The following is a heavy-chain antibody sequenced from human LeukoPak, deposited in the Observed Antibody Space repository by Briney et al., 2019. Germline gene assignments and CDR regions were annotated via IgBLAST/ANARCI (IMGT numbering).Heavy chain of an antibody. J-gene: IGHJ4*02. Sequence: PGGSLRLSCAASGFTFSSYWMSWVRQAPGKGLEWVANIKQDGSQGYYVDSVKGRFTISRDNAKNLLYLQMNSLRAEDTAVYSCARDYYASGSHDFWGQGALVTVSS. CDR1: GFTFSSYW. CDR2: IKQDGSQG. CDR3: ARDYYASGSHDF. D-gene: IGHD3-10*01. V-gene: IGHV3-7*04.